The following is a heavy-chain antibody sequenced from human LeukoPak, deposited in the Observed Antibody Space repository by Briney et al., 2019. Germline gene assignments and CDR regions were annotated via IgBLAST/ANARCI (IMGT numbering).Heavy chain of an antibody. J-gene: IGHJ4*02. CDR3: AQMDYYDSSGYSDY. D-gene: IGHD3-22*01. CDR2: IIPIFGTA. V-gene: IGHV1-69*05. Sequence: SVKVSCKASGGTFSSYAISWVRQAPGQGLEWMGGIIPIFGTANYAQKFQGRVTITTDESTSTAYMELSSLRSEDTAVYYCAQMDYYDSSGYSDYWGQGTLVTVPS. CDR1: GGTFSSYA.